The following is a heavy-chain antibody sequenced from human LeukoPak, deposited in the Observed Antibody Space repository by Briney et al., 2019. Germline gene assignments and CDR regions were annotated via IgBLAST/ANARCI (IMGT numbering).Heavy chain of an antibody. CDR1: GFTFSSYG. D-gene: IGHD4-17*01. V-gene: IGHV3-33*01. CDR2: IWYDGSNK. CDR3: ARDVDYGDSFFDY. J-gene: IGHJ4*02. Sequence: GRSLRLSCAASGFTFSSYGMHWVRQAPGKGLEWVAVIWYDGSNKYYADSVKGRFTISRDNSKNTPYLQMNSLRAEDTAVYYCARDVDYGDSFFDYWGQGTLVTVSS.